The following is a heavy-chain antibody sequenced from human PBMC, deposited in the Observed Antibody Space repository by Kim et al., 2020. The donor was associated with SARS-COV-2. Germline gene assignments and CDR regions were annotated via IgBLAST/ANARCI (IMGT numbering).Heavy chain of an antibody. V-gene: IGHV1-2*02. CDR3: AGRGYSYGDDAFDI. Sequence: AQKFQGRVTMTRDTSISTAYMELSRLRSDDTAVYYCAGRGYSYGDDAFDIWGQGTMVTVSS. D-gene: IGHD5-18*01. J-gene: IGHJ3*02.